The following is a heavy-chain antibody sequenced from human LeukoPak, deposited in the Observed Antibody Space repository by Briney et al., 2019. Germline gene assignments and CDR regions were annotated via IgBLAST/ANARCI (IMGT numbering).Heavy chain of an antibody. J-gene: IGHJ4*02. V-gene: IGHV3-48*03. CDR2: ISSSGSTI. CDR1: GFTFSSYE. CDR3: AKDRTGPIIGYFDY. D-gene: IGHD2-8*02. Sequence: PGGSLRLSCAASGFTFSSYEMNWVRQAPGKGLEWVSYISSSGSTIYYADSVKGRFTISRDNSKNTLYLQMNSLRAEDTAVYYCAKDRTGPIIGYFDYWGQGTLVTVSS.